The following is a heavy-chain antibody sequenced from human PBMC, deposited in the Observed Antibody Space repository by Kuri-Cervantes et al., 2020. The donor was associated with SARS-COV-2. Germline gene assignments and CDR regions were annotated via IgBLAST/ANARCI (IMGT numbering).Heavy chain of an antibody. CDR2: ITHNGNKN. CDR3: VRDGDHWNFDY. D-gene: IGHD1-1*01. CDR1: GFTFSTYG. J-gene: IGHJ4*02. Sequence: GESLKISCEGSGFTFSTYGMHWVCQAPGKGPEWVVVITHNGNKNFHIDSVKGRFTLSRDNAKNMLFLQMNSLRAEDTAVYYCVRDGDHWNFDYWGQGTLVTVSS. V-gene: IGHV3-30*03.